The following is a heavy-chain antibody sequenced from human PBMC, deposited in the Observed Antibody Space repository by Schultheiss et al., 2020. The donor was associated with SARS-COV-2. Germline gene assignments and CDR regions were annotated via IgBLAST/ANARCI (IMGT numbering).Heavy chain of an antibody. CDR3: ARSPYCSGGSCYPNWFDP. CDR1: GFTFSSYS. Sequence: GESLKISCAASGFTFSSYSMNWVRQAPGKGLEWVSSISSSSSYIYYADSVKGRFTISRDNAKNSLYLQMNSLRAEDTAVYYCARSPYCSGGSCYPNWFDPWGQGTLVTVSS. J-gene: IGHJ5*02. CDR2: ISSSSSYI. V-gene: IGHV3-21*01. D-gene: IGHD2-15*01.